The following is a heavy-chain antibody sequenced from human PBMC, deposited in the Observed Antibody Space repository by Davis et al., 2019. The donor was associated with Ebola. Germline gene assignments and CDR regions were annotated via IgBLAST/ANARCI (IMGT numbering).Heavy chain of an antibody. CDR3: ARAIIPSIALAGGGVEG. CDR1: GGSFSGYY. CDR2: INHSGST. Sequence: MPSETLSLTCAVYGGSFSGYYWSWIRQPPGKGLEWIGEINHSGSTNYNPSLKSRVTISVDTSKNQFSLKLSSVTAADTAVYYCARAIIPSIALAGGGVEGWGQRTTVNGSS. D-gene: IGHD6-19*01. V-gene: IGHV4-34*01. J-gene: IGHJ6*02.